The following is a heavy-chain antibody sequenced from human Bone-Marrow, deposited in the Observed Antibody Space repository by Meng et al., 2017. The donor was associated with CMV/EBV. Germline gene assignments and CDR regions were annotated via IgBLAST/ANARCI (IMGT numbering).Heavy chain of an antibody. D-gene: IGHD2-15*01. Sequence: GESLKISCAASGFTFSNYGMHWVRQAPGKGLEWVAFIRHDGANEYYADSVKGRFTVSRDHSKNTLYLQMNSLRAEDTAVYYCALYCSGGSCYSSDWGQGTLVTVSS. J-gene: IGHJ4*02. CDR3: ALYCSGGSCYSSD. CDR1: GFTFSNYG. V-gene: IGHV3-30*02. CDR2: IRHDGANE.